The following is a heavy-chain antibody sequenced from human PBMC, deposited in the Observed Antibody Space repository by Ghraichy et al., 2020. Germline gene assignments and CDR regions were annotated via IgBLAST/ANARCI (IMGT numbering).Heavy chain of an antibody. CDR2: INHSGST. V-gene: IGHV4-34*01. J-gene: IGHJ4*02. CDR3: ARTLNDYGDSYYFDY. D-gene: IGHD4-17*01. Sequence: RWGGEAPGKGLEWIGEINHSGSTNYNPSLKSRVTIAVDTSKNQFSLKLSSVTAADTAVYYCARTLNDYGDSYYFDYWGQGTLVTVSS.